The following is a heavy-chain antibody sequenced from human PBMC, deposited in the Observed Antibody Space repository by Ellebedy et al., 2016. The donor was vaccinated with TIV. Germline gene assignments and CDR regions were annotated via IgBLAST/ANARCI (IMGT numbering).Heavy chain of an antibody. CDR1: GLTFSSYW. Sequence: GESLKISXAASGLTFSSYWMHWVRQPPGKGLVWVSRINGEGTDTSYADSVKGRFTISRDDANNTLYLQMNSLRAEDTAVYYCARGYYYGSGLRDWGQGILVTVSS. V-gene: IGHV3-74*01. J-gene: IGHJ4*02. CDR2: INGEGTDT. CDR3: ARGYYYGSGLRD. D-gene: IGHD3-10*01.